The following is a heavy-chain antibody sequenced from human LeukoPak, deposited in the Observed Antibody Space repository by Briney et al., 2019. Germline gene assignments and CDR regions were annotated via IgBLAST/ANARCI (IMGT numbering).Heavy chain of an antibody. CDR3: AKDRALRYFDWLQPLDY. D-gene: IGHD3-9*01. CDR2: IRYDGSNK. Sequence: GGSLRLSCAASGFTFSSYGMHWVRQAPGKGLEWVAFIRYDGSNKYYADSVKGRFTISRDNSKNTLYLQMNSLRAEDTAVYYCAKDRALRYFDWLQPLDYWGQGTLVTVSS. J-gene: IGHJ4*02. V-gene: IGHV3-30*02. CDR1: GFTFSSYG.